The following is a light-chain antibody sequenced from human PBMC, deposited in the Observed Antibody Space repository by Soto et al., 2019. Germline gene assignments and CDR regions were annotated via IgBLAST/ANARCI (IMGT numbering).Light chain of an antibody. V-gene: IGLV1-51*02. J-gene: IGLJ2*01. CDR3: GTWDSRLSAVV. CDR1: RSNIGNNY. Sequence: QSVLTQPPSVSATPGQKVTISCPGSRSNIGNNYVSWYQQLPGTAPKLLIYENNKRPSGIPDRFSGSKSGTSATLGITGLQTGEEADYYCGTWDSRLSAVVFGGGTKLTVL. CDR2: ENN.